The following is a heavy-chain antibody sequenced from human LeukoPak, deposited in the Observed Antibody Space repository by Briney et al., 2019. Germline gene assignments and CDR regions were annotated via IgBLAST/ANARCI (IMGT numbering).Heavy chain of an antibody. D-gene: IGHD3-10*01. V-gene: IGHV4-34*01. CDR2: INHRGST. CDR1: GGSFSGYY. CDR3: ARGLMVRGYFDY. Sequence: SETLSLTCAVYGGSFSGYYWSWIRQPPGKGLEWIGEINHRGSTNYNPSLKSRVTISLDTSKNQFSLKLSSVTATDTAVYYCARGLMVRGYFDYWGQGTLVTVSS. J-gene: IGHJ4*02.